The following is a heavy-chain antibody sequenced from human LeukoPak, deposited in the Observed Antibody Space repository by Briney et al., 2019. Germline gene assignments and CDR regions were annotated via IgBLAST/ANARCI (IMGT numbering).Heavy chain of an antibody. J-gene: IGHJ4*02. CDR3: ARLRLRAHIAVAGPAASDY. Sequence: ASVKVSCKASGYTFTSYGISWVRQAPGQGLEWMGWISAYNGNTNYAQKLQGRVTMTTDTSTSTAYMELRSLRSEDTAVYYCARLRLRAHIAVAGPAASDYWGQGTLVTVSS. CDR2: ISAYNGNT. CDR1: GYTFTSYG. V-gene: IGHV1-18*01. D-gene: IGHD6-19*01.